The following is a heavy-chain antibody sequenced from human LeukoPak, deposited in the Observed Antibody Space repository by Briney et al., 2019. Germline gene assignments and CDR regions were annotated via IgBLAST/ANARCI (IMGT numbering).Heavy chain of an antibody. D-gene: IGHD2-2*01. Sequence: SVKVSCKASGGTFITYAISWVRQAPGQGLEWMGRIIPILGITNYAQKFQGRVTMTTDTSTSTAYMELRSLRSDDTAVYYCARGAGLYCSSTSCPLNWFDPWGQGTLVTVSS. J-gene: IGHJ5*02. V-gene: IGHV1-69*04. CDR2: IIPILGIT. CDR1: GGTFITYA. CDR3: ARGAGLYCSSTSCPLNWFDP.